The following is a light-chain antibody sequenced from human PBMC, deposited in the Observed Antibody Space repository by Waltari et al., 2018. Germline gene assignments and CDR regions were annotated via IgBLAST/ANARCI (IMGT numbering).Light chain of an antibody. CDR2: QVS. J-gene: IGLJ2*01. CDR1: SDDGGGYNY. Sequence: QSALTPPPSASGSPGQSVTISCTGTSDDGGGYNYVSWYQQHPGKAPKFLFYQVSNRPTGCPDRFSGSKSGNTASLTVSGLQAEDEADYYCSSFAGSNAVLFGGGAKLTVL. V-gene: IGLV2-8*01. CDR3: SSFAGSNAVL.